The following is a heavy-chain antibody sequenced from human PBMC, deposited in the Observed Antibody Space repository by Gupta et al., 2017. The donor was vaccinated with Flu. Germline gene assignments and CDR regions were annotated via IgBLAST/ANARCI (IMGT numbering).Heavy chain of an antibody. D-gene: IGHD2/OR15-2a*01. CDR1: GFTFANAW. CDR3: ATENTFYDSAPYFDY. Sequence: EMQLVESGGGLVKPGGSLRLSCATSGFTFANAWMTWVRQAPGKGLEWVGRIRSIFDGGTTDYAAPVKGRISISRDDSKNTLYLQLTSLKSEDTAVYYCATENTFYDSAPYFDYWGQGTPITVSS. J-gene: IGHJ4*02. V-gene: IGHV3-15*01. CDR2: IRSIFDGGTT.